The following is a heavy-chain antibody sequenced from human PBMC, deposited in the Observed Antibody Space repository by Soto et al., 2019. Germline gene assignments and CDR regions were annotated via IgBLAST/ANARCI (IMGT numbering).Heavy chain of an antibody. Sequence: QVQLQESGPGRVKPSETLTLICNVSGDSMSGYYGSWVRQPAGQGLEWIGRVYSSGVANYNPSLASRVTMSIDTSKNQFSLSLRSVTDADTAVYFCARLGSGSSLVYWGQGIPVTVSS. CDR3: ARLGSGSSLVY. J-gene: IGHJ4*02. V-gene: IGHV4-4*07. CDR2: VYSSGVA. D-gene: IGHD6-6*01. CDR1: GDSMSGYY.